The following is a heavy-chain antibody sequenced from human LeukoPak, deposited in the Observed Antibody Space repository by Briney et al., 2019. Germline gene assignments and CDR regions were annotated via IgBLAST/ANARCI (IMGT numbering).Heavy chain of an antibody. J-gene: IGHJ4*02. Sequence: SETLSLTCTVSGGSISSSSYYWGWIRQPPGKGLEWIGSIYYSGSTYYNPSLKSRVTISVDTSKNQFSLKLGSVTAADTAVYYCARHAGIRYFDWFFDYWGQGTLVTVSS. D-gene: IGHD3-9*01. CDR1: GGSISSSSYY. CDR2: IYYSGST. V-gene: IGHV4-39*01. CDR3: ARHAGIRYFDWFFDY.